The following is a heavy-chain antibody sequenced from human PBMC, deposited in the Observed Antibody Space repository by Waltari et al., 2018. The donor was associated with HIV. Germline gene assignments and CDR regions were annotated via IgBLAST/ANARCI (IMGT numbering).Heavy chain of an antibody. CDR3: ATMRSTIEGPPSDS. V-gene: IGHV4-34*01. CDR2: ISQRRIT. Sequence: QLQLQQWGAGLLKPSETLSLTCAVYGGSFSDYYWSWIRQPPGKGLEWIGEISQRRITNYNPSLKSRVSVSVDTSKNQFSLKLTSVTAADTAVYYCATMRSTIEGPPSDSWGQGTLVTVSS. CDR1: GGSFSDYY. J-gene: IGHJ4*02. D-gene: IGHD1-26*01.